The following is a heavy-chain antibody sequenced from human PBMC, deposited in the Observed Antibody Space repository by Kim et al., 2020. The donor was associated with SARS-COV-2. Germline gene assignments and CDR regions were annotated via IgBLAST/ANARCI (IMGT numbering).Heavy chain of an antibody. CDR3: ARAYSGSYFGAFDI. D-gene: IGHD1-26*01. Sequence: GGSLRLSCAASGFTFSSYAMHWVRQAPGKGLEWVAVISYDGSNKYYADSVKGRFTISRDNSKNTLYLQMNSLRAEDTAVYYCARAYSGSYFGAFDIWGQG. CDR1: GFTFSSYA. V-gene: IGHV3-30*04. CDR2: ISYDGSNK. J-gene: IGHJ3*02.